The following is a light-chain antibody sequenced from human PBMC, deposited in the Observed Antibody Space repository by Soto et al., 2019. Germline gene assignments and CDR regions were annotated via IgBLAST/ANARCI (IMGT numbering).Light chain of an antibody. CDR3: QKYNRVPKT. CDR2: AAS. Sequence: DIQMTQSPSSLSASVGDRVTITCRASQDISNYLAWYQQKPGEVPKLLIYAASTLQKGVQSRFSGGGSGTLFTLTISSLQPDDVATYYFQKYNRVPKTFGRGTRLEIK. CDR1: QDISNY. V-gene: IGKV1-27*01. J-gene: IGKJ2*01.